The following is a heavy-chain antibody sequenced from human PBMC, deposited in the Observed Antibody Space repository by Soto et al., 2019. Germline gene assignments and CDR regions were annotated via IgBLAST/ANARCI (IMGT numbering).Heavy chain of an antibody. J-gene: IGHJ6*02. D-gene: IGHD3-16*02. Sequence: SQTLSLTCAISGDSVSSNSAAWNWIRQSPSRGLEWLGRTYYRSKWYNDYAVSVKSRITINPDTSKNQFSLQLNSVTPEDTAVYYCARDLSGYRTPGGYYYYYGMDVWGQGTTVTVSS. CDR2: TYYRSKWYN. V-gene: IGHV6-1*01. CDR3: ARDLSGYRTPGGYYYYYGMDV. CDR1: GDSVSSNSAA.